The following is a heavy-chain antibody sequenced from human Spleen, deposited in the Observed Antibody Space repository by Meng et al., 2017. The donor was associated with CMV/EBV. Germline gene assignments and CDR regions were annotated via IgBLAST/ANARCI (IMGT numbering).Heavy chain of an antibody. CDR3: ARVPEWCMTCFDS. CDR2: ISSAGGTI. V-gene: IGHV3-48*03. Sequence: GGSLRLSCAASGFTFSSYEMNWVRQAPGKGLEWVAYISSAGGTIYYADSVKGRFTMSRDNTKNSLYLQMNSLRAEDTAVYYCARVPEWCMTCFDSWGQGSLVTVSS. CDR1: GFTFSSYE. D-gene: IGHD2-8*01. J-gene: IGHJ4*02.